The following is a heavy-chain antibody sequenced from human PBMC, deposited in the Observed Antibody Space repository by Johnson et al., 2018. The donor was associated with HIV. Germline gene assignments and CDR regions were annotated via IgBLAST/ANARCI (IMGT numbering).Heavy chain of an antibody. V-gene: IGHV3-66*01. J-gene: IGHJ3*02. D-gene: IGHD1-7*01. Sequence: EQLVESGGGVVQPGGSLRLSCAASGFTVSKNYMTWVRQAPGKGLEWVSIIFSGGNTYYADSVKGRFTISRDNSKNTLYLQMNSLRAEDTAVYYCARARTLITGTTFVVPGDIWGQGTMVTVSS. CDR3: ARARTLITGTTFVVPGDI. CDR1: GFTVSKNY. CDR2: IFSGGNT.